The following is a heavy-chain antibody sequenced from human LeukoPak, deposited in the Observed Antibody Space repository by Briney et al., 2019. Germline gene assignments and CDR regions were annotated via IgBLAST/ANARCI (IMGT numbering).Heavy chain of an antibody. CDR3: ARDHVWVGIAAAGTR. CDR2: ISSSGST. V-gene: IGHV4-61*02. J-gene: IGHJ4*02. CDR1: GDSISSGDYY. D-gene: IGHD6-13*01. Sequence: SETLSLTCTVSGDSISSGDYYWSWIRQPAGKGLEWIGRISSSGSTNYNPSLKSRVTISVDTSKNQFSLKLSSVTAADTAVYYCARDHVWVGIAAAGTRWGQGILVTVSS.